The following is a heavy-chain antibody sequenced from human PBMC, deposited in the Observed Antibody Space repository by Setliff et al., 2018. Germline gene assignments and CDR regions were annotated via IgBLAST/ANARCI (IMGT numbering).Heavy chain of an antibody. Sequence: SETLSLTCTVSGGSISGSGHYWGWIRQPPGKGLEWIGSIYYSGNTYYNPSLRSRVTISVDTSKNLFSLKLSSVTAADTALYYCARDEHYYESSAYRYHYYGMDVWGQGTTVTAP. D-gene: IGHD3-22*01. CDR2: IYYSGNT. J-gene: IGHJ6*02. CDR3: ARDEHYYESSAYRYHYYGMDV. CDR1: GGSISGSGHY. V-gene: IGHV4-39*07.